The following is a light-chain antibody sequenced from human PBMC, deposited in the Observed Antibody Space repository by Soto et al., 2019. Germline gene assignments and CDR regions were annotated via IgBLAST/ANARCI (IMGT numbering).Light chain of an antibody. J-gene: IGKJ1*01. CDR3: QHYNSYSRT. Sequence: DVDMPHSPSTLSASVGDRVTITCLASQSISSWLAWYQQKPGKAPRVLIYDASSLEYGVPSRFSGSGSGTEFTLTIRSLQPDDFATYYCQHYNSYSRTFGQGTKVDIK. V-gene: IGKV1-5*01. CDR1: QSISSW. CDR2: DAS.